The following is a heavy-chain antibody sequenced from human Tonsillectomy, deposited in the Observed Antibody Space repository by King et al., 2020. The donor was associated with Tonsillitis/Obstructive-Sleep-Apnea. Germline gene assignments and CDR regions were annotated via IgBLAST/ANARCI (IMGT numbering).Heavy chain of an antibody. CDR2: CNPNSGAP. Sequence: VQLVESGAEVKKPGASEKVSCSASVYTFTDYYMHLVRQSSGQGLEWMGRCNPNSGAPNNAQRCQGRVTMTRDTSISTAYMGLSRLRSDDTAVYYCVWSRYCSGVSCHPLEYWGQGTLVTVSS. CDR3: VWSRYCSGVSCHPLEY. CDR1: VYTFTDYY. V-gene: IGHV1-2*06. D-gene: IGHD2-15*01. J-gene: IGHJ4*02.